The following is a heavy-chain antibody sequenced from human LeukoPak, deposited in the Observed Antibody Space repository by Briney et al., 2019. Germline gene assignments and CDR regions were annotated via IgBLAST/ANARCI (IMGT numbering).Heavy chain of an antibody. CDR3: AKDLGRYSYGYLDY. CDR2: IWYDGSNK. V-gene: IGHV3-30*02. Sequence: GGSLRLSCAASGFTFSNYVMHWVRQAPGKGLEWVSFIWYDGSNKYYADSVKGRFTISRDNSKNTLYLQMNSLRAEDTAVYYCAKDLGRYSYGYLDYWGQGTLVTVSS. CDR1: GFTFSNYV. D-gene: IGHD5-18*01. J-gene: IGHJ4*02.